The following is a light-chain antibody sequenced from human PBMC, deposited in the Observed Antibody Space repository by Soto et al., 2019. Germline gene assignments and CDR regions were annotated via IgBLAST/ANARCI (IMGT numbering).Light chain of an antibody. Sequence: QSVLTQPPSVSGAPGQRVTISCTGSNSNIGAGYDVHWYQQIPGTAPKLLIYGNSNRPSGVPDRFSGSKSGTSASLTITGLQAEDEADYYGESYGDSLSGYVFGTGTKVTVL. J-gene: IGLJ1*01. V-gene: IGLV1-40*01. CDR2: GNS. CDR1: NSNIGAGYD. CDR3: ESYGDSLSGYV.